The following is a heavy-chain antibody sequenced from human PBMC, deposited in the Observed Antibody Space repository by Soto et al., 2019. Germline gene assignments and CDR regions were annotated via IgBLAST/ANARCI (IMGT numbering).Heavy chain of an antibody. CDR2: FDPDEAET. CDR1: GYTLNEVA. V-gene: IGHV1-24*01. D-gene: IGHD4-17*01. J-gene: IGHJ5*02. Sequence: ASVKVSCKVSGYTLNEVAMHWVRQAPGKGLEWLGGFDPDEAETIYAQHFQGRVTMTEDTSTDTVYMELSSLRSEDTALYFCTTYHGDYNFDHCGQGTLVTVSS. CDR3: TTYHGDYNFDH.